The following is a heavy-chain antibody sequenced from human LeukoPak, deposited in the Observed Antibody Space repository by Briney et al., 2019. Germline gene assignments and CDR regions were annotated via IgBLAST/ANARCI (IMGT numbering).Heavy chain of an antibody. CDR3: ARGVAYDFWSGYSH. D-gene: IGHD3-3*01. CDR1: GGSINSYY. CDR2: IYDSGST. J-gene: IGHJ4*02. V-gene: IGHV4-59*08. Sequence: SETLSLTCTVSGGSINSYYWSWIRQPPGKGLEWIGYIYDSGSTNYNPSLKSRVTISVDTSKNQFFLKLSSVTAADTAVYYCARGVAYDFWSGYSHWGQGTLVTVSS.